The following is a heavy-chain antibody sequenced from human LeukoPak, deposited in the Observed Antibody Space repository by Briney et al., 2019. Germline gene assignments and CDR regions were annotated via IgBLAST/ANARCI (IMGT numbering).Heavy chain of an antibody. V-gene: IGHV3-74*01. CDR1: GFTFSNYW. J-gene: IGHJ4*02. CDR3: ARDPNTAMVIEY. D-gene: IGHD5-18*01. Sequence: PGGSLRLSCAVSGFTFSNYWMHWVRQAPGKGLVWVSRINSDGSSTSYADAVKGRFTISRDNAKNTLYLQMNSLRGDDTAVYYCARDPNTAMVIEYWGQGTLVTVSS. CDR2: INSDGSST.